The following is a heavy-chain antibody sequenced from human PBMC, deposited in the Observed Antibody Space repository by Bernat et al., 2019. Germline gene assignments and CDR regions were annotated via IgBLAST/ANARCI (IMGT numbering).Heavy chain of an antibody. CDR1: GFTFSNAW. CDR2: IKSKTDGGKR. J-gene: IGHJ6*02. CDR3: TTDSGSSDSYYYYGMDV. Sequence: EVQLVESGGGLVKPGGSLRLSCAASGFTFSNAWMNWVRQAPGKGLEWVGRIKSKTDGGKRDYAAPVKGRFTISRDGSKNTLYLQMNSLKTEDTAVYYCTTDSGSSDSYYYYGMDVWGQGTTVTVSS. V-gene: IGHV3-15*07. D-gene: IGHD1-26*01.